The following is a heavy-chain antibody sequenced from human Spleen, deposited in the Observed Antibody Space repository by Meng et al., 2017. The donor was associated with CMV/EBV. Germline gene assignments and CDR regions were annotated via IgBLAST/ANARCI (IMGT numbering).Heavy chain of an antibody. Sequence: GGSLRLSCAASGFTFSSYWMSWVRQGPGKRLVWVSRISGDGTTTTYADSVKGRFTISRDNAKNTLYLQMNSLRAEDTAVYYCARGPSTAFWSGYSDYWGQGTLVTVSS. V-gene: IGHV3-74*01. D-gene: IGHD3-3*01. J-gene: IGHJ4*02. CDR3: ARGPSTAFWSGYSDY. CDR2: ISGDGTTT. CDR1: GFTFSSYW.